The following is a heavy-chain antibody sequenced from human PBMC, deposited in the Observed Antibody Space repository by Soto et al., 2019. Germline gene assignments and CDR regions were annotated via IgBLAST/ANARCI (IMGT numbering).Heavy chain of an antibody. CDR3: ARARANSWYDFDS. CDR1: HGSLSPHY. CDR2: VFSSGIT. J-gene: IGHJ4*02. D-gene: IGHD6-13*01. Sequence: QVQLRESGPGLVKSSETLSLTCTVSHGSLSPHYWSWIRQPAGKGLEWVGRVFSSGITKYNPSLRSLVTMSVETSKNLFSLNLTAVTAADTAIYYCARARANSWYDFDSWGRGVPVTVSS. V-gene: IGHV4-4*07.